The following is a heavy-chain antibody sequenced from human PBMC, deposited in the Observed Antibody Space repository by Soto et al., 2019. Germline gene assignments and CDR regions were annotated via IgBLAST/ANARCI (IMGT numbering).Heavy chain of an antibody. D-gene: IGHD3-3*01. CDR1: GFTFSSYG. CDR3: ARGGELVLRFLMDV. V-gene: IGHV3-33*01. Sequence: GGSLRLSCAASGFTFSSYGMHWVRQAPGKGLEWVAVIWYDGSNKYYADSVKGRFTISRDNSKNTLYLQMNSLRAEDTAVYYCARGGELVLRFLMDVWGKGTTVTVSS. J-gene: IGHJ6*04. CDR2: IWYDGSNK.